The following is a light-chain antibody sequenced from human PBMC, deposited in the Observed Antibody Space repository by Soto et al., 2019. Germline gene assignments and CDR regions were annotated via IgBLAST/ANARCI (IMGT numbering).Light chain of an antibody. CDR2: WTS. CDR1: QSVLYSSDNKNY. J-gene: IGKJ4*01. Sequence: DIVMTQSPDSLAVSLGERATINCKSSQSVLYSSDNKNYLAWYQQKPGQPPKLLIYWTSTRESGVPDRFSGAGSVTDFTLTISSLQAEDVAVYYCQQNYRIPLTFGGGTKVEIK. V-gene: IGKV4-1*01. CDR3: QQNYRIPLT.